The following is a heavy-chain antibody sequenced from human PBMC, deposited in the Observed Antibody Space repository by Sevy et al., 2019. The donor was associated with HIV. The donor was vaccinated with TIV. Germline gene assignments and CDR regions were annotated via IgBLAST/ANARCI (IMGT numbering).Heavy chain of an antibody. CDR3: ARVPRTRSIAAAALYYFDY. V-gene: IGHV4-59*01. Sequence: LSLTCTVSGGSIRTFYWSWIRQPPGKGLEWIGYIYYSGSTNYNPSLKSRVTISVDTSKNQFSLKLSSVTAADTAVYYCARVPRTRSIAAAALYYFDYWGQGTLVTVSS. D-gene: IGHD6-13*01. CDR1: GGSIRTFY. CDR2: IYYSGST. J-gene: IGHJ4*02.